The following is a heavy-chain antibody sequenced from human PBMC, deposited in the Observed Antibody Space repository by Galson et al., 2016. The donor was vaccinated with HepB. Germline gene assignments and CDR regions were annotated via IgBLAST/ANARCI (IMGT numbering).Heavy chain of an antibody. J-gene: IGHJ6*02. V-gene: IGHV3-21*04. D-gene: IGHD3-3*01. CDR2: ISSSSSYI. CDR1: GFTFSSYS. CDR3: AKEVVRFLHGYGMDV. Sequence: SLRLSCAASGFTFSSYSMNWVRQAPGKGLEWVSSISSSSSYIYYADSVKGRFTISRDNAKNSLYLQMKSLRAEDTAVYYCAKEVVRFLHGYGMDVWGQGTRVTVSS.